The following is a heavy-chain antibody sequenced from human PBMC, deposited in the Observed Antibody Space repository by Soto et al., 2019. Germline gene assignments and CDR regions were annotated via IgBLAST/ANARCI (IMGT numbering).Heavy chain of an antibody. CDR2: ISYDGSNK. CDR1: GFTFSSYG. V-gene: IGHV3-30*18. J-gene: IGHJ3*02. CDR3: AKGGELLPAFDI. D-gene: IGHD1-26*01. Sequence: QVQLVESGGGVVQPGRSLRLSCAASGFTFSSYGMHWVRQAPGKGLEWVAVISYDGSNKYYADSVKGRFTISRDNSKNTLYLQMNSLRAEDTAVYYCAKGGELLPAFDIWGQGTMVTVSS.